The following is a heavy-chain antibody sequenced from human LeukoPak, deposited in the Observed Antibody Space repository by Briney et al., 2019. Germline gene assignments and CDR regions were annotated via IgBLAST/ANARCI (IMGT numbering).Heavy chain of an antibody. CDR3: ARISLGAIWGYYYGMDV. V-gene: IGHV1-69*13. D-gene: IGHD1-26*01. Sequence: SVKVSCKASGGTFSSYSISWVRQAPGQELEWMGGIIPIFDTADYAQKFQGRVTITADESTSTAYMELSSLRSEDTAVFYCARISLGAIWGYYYGMDVWGQGTTVTVSS. CDR2: IIPIFDTA. J-gene: IGHJ6*02. CDR1: GGTFSSYS.